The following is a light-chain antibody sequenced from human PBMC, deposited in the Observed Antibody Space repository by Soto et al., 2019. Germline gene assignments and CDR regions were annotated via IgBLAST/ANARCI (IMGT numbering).Light chain of an antibody. CDR3: QQYESTPPT. CDR1: QSVLYSSNNKNY. J-gene: IGKJ2*01. V-gene: IGKV4-1*01. Sequence: DIVMTQSPDSLAVSLGERATINCKSSQSVLYSSNNKNYLAWYQQRPGQPPKLLIYWASTRESGVPDRFSGSGSRTDFTLTITSLQAEDGAVYYCQQYESTPPTFGQGTKLEIK. CDR2: WAS.